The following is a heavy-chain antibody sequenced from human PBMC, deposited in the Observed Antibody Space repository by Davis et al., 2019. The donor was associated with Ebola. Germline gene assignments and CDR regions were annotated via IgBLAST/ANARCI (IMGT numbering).Heavy chain of an antibody. V-gene: IGHV3-74*01. Sequence: HTGGSLRLSCAASGFTFSSYWMHWVRHAPGKGLVWVSRIKTDGSYTNYADSVKGRFAIFRDNAKNTLYLQMNSLRAEDTAVYYCARDAAQGDYYYYGMDVWGQGTTVTVSS. CDR2: IKTDGSYT. CDR3: ARDAAQGDYYYYGMDV. CDR1: GFTFSSYW. D-gene: IGHD6-25*01. J-gene: IGHJ6*02.